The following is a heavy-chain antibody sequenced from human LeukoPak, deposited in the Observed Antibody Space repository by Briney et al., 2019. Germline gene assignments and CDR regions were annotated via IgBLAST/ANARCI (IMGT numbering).Heavy chain of an antibody. CDR3: LVIASAGTGY. D-gene: IGHD6-13*01. CDR2: IKQDGSEK. CDR1: GFTFSYYW. V-gene: IGHV3-7*01. J-gene: IGHJ4*02. Sequence: GGSLRLSCTASGFTFSYYWINWVRQAPGKGLEWVASIKQDGSEKWYVDSVKGRFTISRDNAKNSVYLQMNSLRAEDTAVYYCLVIASAGTGYWGQGTLVTVSS.